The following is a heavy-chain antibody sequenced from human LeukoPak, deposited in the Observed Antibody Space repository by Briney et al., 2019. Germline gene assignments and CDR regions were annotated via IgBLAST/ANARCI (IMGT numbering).Heavy chain of an antibody. Sequence: AGVKVSCKASGYTFTSYGLSWVRQAPGQGREWVGWISVYNGNTNYAQKLRGRGPMTTDTSTSTAYMELRSLTSDDTAVYYCARDQRGYYDSSGYSDYWGQGTLVTVSS. J-gene: IGHJ4*02. CDR2: ISVYNGNT. V-gene: IGHV1-18*01. D-gene: IGHD3-22*01. CDR3: ARDQRGYYDSSGYSDY. CDR1: GYTFTSYG.